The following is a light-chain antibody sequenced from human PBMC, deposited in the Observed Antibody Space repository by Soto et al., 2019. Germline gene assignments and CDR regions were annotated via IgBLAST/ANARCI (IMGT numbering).Light chain of an antibody. CDR1: QSISSN. CDR3: QHYNNWPFT. J-gene: IGKJ2*01. CDR2: GAS. V-gene: IGKV3-15*01. Sequence: DIVMTQSPATLSVSPGERATLSCRASQSISSNLAWYQQKPGQAPSLLIYGASARATGIPARFSGSGSGTEFTLTISSLQSEDYAVYYCQHYNNWPFTFGQGTNLEIK.